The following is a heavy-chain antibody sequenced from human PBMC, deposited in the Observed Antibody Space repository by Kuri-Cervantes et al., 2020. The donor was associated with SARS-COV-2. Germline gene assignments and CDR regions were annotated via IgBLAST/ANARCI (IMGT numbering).Heavy chain of an antibody. CDR3: ASLGSGKGAIDY. D-gene: IGHD6-25*01. J-gene: IGHJ4*02. CDR1: GFTFSSYA. CDR2: ISGSGGST. Sequence: GESLKISCAASGFTFSSYAMSWVRQAPGKGLEWVSAISGSGGSTYYADSVKGRFTISRDNSKNTLYLQMNSLRAEDTAVYYCASLGSGKGAIDYWGQGTLVTVSS. V-gene: IGHV3-23*01.